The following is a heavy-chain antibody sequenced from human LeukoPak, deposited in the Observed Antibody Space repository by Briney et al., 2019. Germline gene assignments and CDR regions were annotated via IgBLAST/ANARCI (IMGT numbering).Heavy chain of an antibody. CDR3: ARGRGADYGGNSGYFDY. CDR1: GFTFSSYP. D-gene: IGHD4-23*01. J-gene: IGHJ4*02. Sequence: GGSLRHSCAASGFTFSSYPMSWVRQAPGKGLEWVSAISSGGGSTWYADSVKGRFTISRDNPKNTLYVQMNSLRAEDTAVYYCARGRGADYGGNSGYFDYWGQGTLVTVSS. CDR2: ISSGGGST. V-gene: IGHV3-23*01.